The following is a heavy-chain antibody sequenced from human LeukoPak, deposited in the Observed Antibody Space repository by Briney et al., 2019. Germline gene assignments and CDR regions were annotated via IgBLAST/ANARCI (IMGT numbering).Heavy chain of an antibody. V-gene: IGHV5-51*01. CDR3: AAYTYYYDSSGYPDY. D-gene: IGHD3-22*01. J-gene: IGHJ4*02. Sequence: GESLKISCKGTGYSFTSYWIGWVRQMPGKGLEWMGIIYPGDSDTRYSPSFQGQVTISADKSISTAYLQWSSLKASDTAMYYCAAYTYYYDSSGYPDYWGQGTLVTVSS. CDR1: GYSFTSYW. CDR2: IYPGDSDT.